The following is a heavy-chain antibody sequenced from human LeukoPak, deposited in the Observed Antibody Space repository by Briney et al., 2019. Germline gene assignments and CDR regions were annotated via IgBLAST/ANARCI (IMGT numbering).Heavy chain of an antibody. Sequence: PGGSLRLSCAASGFTFGSYWMHWVRQAPGQGPVWVARINADGTETMYADAVKGRFTISRDNSKNTLYLQMNSLRAEDTAVYYCAKDNVDAFDIWGQGTMVTVSS. V-gene: IGHV3-74*03. CDR3: AKDNVDAFDI. J-gene: IGHJ3*02. CDR2: INADGTET. CDR1: GFTFGSYW.